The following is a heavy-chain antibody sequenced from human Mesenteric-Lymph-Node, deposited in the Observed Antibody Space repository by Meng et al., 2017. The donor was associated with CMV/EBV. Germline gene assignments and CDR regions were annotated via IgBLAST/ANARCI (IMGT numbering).Heavy chain of an antibody. D-gene: IGHD3-3*01. CDR1: GGSISSSSYY. V-gene: IGHV3-53*01. Sequence: ETLSLTCSVSGGSISSSSYYWGWVRQAPGKGLEWVSVIYSGGGTDYADSVKGRFTISRDNSKNTLYLRMNSLRAEDTAVYYCAGTIFGVVIFDYWGQGTLVTVSS. J-gene: IGHJ4*02. CDR2: IYSGGGT. CDR3: AGTIFGVVIFDY.